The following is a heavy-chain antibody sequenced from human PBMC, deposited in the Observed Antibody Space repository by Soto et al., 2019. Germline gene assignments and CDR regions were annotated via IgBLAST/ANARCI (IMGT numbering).Heavy chain of an antibody. CDR3: ARVVGCSGGSGYSGRGWCDP. V-gene: IGHV1-69*01. CDR2: IIPIFGTA. J-gene: IGHJ5*02. D-gene: IGHD2-15*01. CDR1: GGTFSSYA. Sequence: QVQLVQSGAEVKKPGSSVKVSCKASGGTFSSYAIRWVRQAPGQGLEWMGGIIPIFGTANYAQKFQGRVTITADEATSTAYMELSSLRSEDTAVYYCARVVGCSGGSGYSGRGWCDPWGQGTLVTVSS.